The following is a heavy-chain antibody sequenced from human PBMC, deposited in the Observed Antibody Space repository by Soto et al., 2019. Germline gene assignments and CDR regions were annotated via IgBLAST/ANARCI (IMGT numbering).Heavy chain of an antibody. V-gene: IGHV1-69*13. J-gene: IGHJ4*02. CDR1: GGTFSSYA. Sequence: ASVKVSCKASGGTFSSYAISWVRQAPGQGLEWMGGIIPIFGTANYAQKFQGRVTITADESTSTAYMELSSLRSEDTAVYYCARDRTGTYYYDSSGYSLDYWGQG. CDR3: ARDRTGTYYYDSSGYSLDY. D-gene: IGHD3-22*01. CDR2: IIPIFGTA.